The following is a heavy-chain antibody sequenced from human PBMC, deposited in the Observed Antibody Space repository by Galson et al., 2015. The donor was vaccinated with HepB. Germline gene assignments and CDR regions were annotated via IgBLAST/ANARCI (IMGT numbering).Heavy chain of an antibody. J-gene: IGHJ4*02. CDR3: ARDRDYRFDY. D-gene: IGHD4/OR15-4a*01. V-gene: IGHV1-18*04. CDR1: GYTFTTNG. CDR2: ISANSGNT. Sequence: SVKVSCKASGYTFTTNGISWVRQAPGQGLEWMGWISANSGNTKYAQNLQGRVTLTRDTSTSTAYLELRSLRSDDTAAYYCARDRDYRFDYWGQGTLVTVAS.